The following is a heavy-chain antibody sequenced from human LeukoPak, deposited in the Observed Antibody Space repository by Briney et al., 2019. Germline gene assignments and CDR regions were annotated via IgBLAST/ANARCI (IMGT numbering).Heavy chain of an antibody. D-gene: IGHD3-16*01. J-gene: IGHJ3*02. CDR1: GYTFTSYG. CDR2: ISAYNGNT. V-gene: IGHV1-18*01. CDR3: ARDAGRDYDYVWGSPPDGYDAFDI. Sequence: GASVKVSCKASGYTFTSYGISWVRQAPGQGLEWMGWISAYNGNTNYAQKLQGRVTMTTDTSTSTAYMELRSLRSDDTAVYYCARDAGRDYDYVWGSPPDGYDAFDIWGQGTMVTVSS.